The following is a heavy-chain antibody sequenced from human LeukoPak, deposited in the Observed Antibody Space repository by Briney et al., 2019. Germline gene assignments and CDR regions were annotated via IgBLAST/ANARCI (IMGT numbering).Heavy chain of an antibody. CDR3: SRDHRTYYYDSSGSRKPSGNDY. CDR2: INPTSGGT. Sequence: ASVKVSCKASGYTFTGYYMHWVRQAPGQGLEWMGRINPTSGGTTYEQKLQVRVTMTRDTAISTVYMELHRLRSEDTALYCCSRDHRTYYYDSSGSRKPSGNDYWDQGTLVTVSS. CDR1: GYTFTGYY. D-gene: IGHD3-22*01. J-gene: IGHJ4*02. V-gene: IGHV1-2*06.